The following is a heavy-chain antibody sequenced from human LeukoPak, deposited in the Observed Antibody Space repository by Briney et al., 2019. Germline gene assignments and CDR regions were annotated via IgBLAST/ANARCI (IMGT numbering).Heavy chain of an antibody. D-gene: IGHD3-10*01. CDR1: GFTFSNFW. CDR2: IKQDGSER. Sequence: GGSLRLSCAASGFTFSNFWMTWVRQAPGKGLEWVADIKQDGSERYYVDSVKGRFTISRDNAKNSLYLQMNSLRAEDTAVYYCARIRGYNWFDPWGQGTPVTVSS. CDR3: ARIRGYNWFDP. V-gene: IGHV3-7*04. J-gene: IGHJ5*02.